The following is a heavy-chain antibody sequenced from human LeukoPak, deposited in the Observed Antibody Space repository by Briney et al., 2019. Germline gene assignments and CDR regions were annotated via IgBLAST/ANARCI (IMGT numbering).Heavy chain of an antibody. V-gene: IGHV3-7*01. CDR1: GFTFSSYW. Sequence: PGGSLRLSCAASGFTFSSYWMTWVRQPPGKGLEWAANIKHEGSEQYYMDSVKGRFTISRDNAKKSLYLQMSSLRAEDTAVYYCARFRYSRSSSFCDYWGQGTLVTVSS. CDR2: IKHEGSEQ. J-gene: IGHJ4*02. D-gene: IGHD6-6*01. CDR3: ARFRYSRSSSFCDY.